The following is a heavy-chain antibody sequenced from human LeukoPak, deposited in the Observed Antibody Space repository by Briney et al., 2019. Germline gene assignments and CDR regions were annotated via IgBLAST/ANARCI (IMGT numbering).Heavy chain of an antibody. D-gene: IGHD2-8*01. J-gene: IGHJ4*02. CDR1: GFTFSSYG. V-gene: IGHV3-30*02. Sequence: PGGSLRLSCAASGFTFSSYGMHWVRQAPGKGLEWVAFIRYDGSNKYYADSMKGRFTISRDNSKNTLSLQMNSLRGEDTAIYYCAKDHCTKSVCYTDYWGQGTLVTVSS. CDR2: IRYDGSNK. CDR3: AKDHCTKSVCYTDY.